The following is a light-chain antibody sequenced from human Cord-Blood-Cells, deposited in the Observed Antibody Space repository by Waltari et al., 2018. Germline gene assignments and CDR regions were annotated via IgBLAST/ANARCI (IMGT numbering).Light chain of an antibody. Sequence: DIQMTQSPSTLSASVGDRVTITCRASQSISIWLAWYQQKPWKAPKLLIYKASSLERGVPSRFSGSGSGTEFTLTISSLQPDDFATYYCQQYNSYSRTFGQGTKVEIK. J-gene: IGKJ1*01. CDR3: QQYNSYSRT. CDR2: KAS. V-gene: IGKV1-5*03. CDR1: QSISIW.